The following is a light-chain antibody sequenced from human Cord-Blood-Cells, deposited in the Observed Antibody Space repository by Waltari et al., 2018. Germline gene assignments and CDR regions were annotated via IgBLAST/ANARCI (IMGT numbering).Light chain of an antibody. J-gene: IGLJ2*01. CDR3: CSYAGSSTFKV. CDR2: EVS. Sequence: QSALTQPASVSGSPGQSITISCTGTSSDVGSYNLVSWYKQYPGKAPKLMIYEVSKRPSGVSNRVSGSKSGNTASLTISGLQAEDEADYYCCSYAGSSTFKVFGGGTKLTVL. V-gene: IGLV2-23*02. CDR1: SSDVGSYNL.